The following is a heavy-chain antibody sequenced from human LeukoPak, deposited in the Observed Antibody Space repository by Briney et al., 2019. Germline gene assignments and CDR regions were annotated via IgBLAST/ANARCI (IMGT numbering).Heavy chain of an antibody. CDR2: ISGSGGST. CDR3: TTQLKYYYDSSGYYVVDY. V-gene: IGHV3-23*01. D-gene: IGHD3-22*01. CDR1: GFTFSSYT. J-gene: IGHJ4*02. Sequence: GGSLRLSCAASGFTFSSYTMSWVRQAPGKGLEWVSAISGSGGSTYYADSVKGRFTISRDNSKNTLYLQMNSLKTEDTAVYYCTTQLKYYYDSSGYYVVDYWGQGTLVTVSS.